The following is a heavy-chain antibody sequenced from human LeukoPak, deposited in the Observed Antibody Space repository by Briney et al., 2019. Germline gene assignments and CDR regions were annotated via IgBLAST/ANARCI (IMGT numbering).Heavy chain of an antibody. D-gene: IGHD5-24*01. J-gene: IGHJ4*02. V-gene: IGHV4-34*12. Sequence: PSETLSLTCAVYGESLNYYYWSWIRQSPGQGLEWIGDIFDGKTINYNPSLKSRVTISAATSSQQFSLSLRSVTAADTAVYFCASGAWATRLNSWAQGALVIVSS. CDR2: IFDGKTI. CDR1: GESLNYYY. CDR3: ASGAWATRLNS.